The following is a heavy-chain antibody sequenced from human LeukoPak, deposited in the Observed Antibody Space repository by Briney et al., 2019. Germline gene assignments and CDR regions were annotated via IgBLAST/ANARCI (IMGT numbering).Heavy chain of an antibody. CDR3: ARDQINSGSYSSLAGTGFDY. D-gene: IGHD1-26*01. J-gene: IGHJ4*02. CDR2: ISAYNGNT. CDR1: GGTFSSYA. Sequence: ASVKVSCKASGGTFSSYAISWVRQAPGQGLEWMGWISAYNGNTNYAQKLQGRVTMTTDTSTSTAYMELRSLRSDDTAVYYCARDQINSGSYSSLAGTGFDYWGQGTLVTVSS. V-gene: IGHV1-18*01.